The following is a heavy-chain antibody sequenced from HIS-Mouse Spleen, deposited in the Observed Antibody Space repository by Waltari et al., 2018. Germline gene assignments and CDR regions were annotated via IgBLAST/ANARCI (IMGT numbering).Heavy chain of an antibody. Sequence: QLQLQESGPGLVKPSETLSLTCTVSGGSISSSSYYWGWIRQPPGKGLEWIGSIDYSGSTSYNPSLKSRVTISVYTSKNQFSLKLSSVTAADTAVYYCAREIPYSSSWYDWYFDLWGRGTLVTVSS. CDR2: IDYSGST. D-gene: IGHD6-13*01. CDR3: AREIPYSSSWYDWYFDL. V-gene: IGHV4-39*07. CDR1: GGSISSSSYY. J-gene: IGHJ2*01.